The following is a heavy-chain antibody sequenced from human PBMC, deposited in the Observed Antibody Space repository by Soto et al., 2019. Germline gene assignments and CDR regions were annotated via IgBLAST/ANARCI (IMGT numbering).Heavy chain of an antibody. D-gene: IGHD3-9*01. CDR2: ISYDGSNK. Sequence: QVQLVESGGGVVQPGRSLRLSCAASVFTCSSYGMHWVRQAPGKGLERAAVISYDGSNKYYADSVNGRFTISRDNSKSSLYMQMNSLIAEDTAVYYCAKEGIDWLKPWYYFASWGQGTLVTVSS. CDR3: AKEGIDWLKPWYYFAS. V-gene: IGHV3-30*18. CDR1: VFTCSSYG. J-gene: IGHJ4*02.